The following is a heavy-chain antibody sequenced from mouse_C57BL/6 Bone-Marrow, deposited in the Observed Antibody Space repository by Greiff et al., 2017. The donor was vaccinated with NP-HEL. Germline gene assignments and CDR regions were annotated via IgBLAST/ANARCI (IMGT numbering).Heavy chain of an antibody. CDR3: ARGGTTVVAPDY. D-gene: IGHD1-1*01. Sequence: VQLQQSGAELVRPGTSVKMSCKASGSTFTNYWIGWVKQRPGHGLEWIGDIYPGGGCPNYHEKFKGQATLTADKSSSTAYMQFSSLTSEDSAIYYCARGGTTVVAPDYWGQGTTLTVPS. V-gene: IGHV1-63*01. J-gene: IGHJ2*01. CDR2: IYPGGGCP. CDR1: GSTFTNYW.